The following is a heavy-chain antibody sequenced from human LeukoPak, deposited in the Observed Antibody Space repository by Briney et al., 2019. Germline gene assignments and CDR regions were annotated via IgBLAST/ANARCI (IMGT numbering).Heavy chain of an antibody. CDR2: IYYSGST. Sequence: SETLSLTCAVYGGSFSGYYWSWIRQPPGKGLEWIGSIYYSGSTYYNPSLKSRVTISVDTSKNQFSLKLSSVTAADTAVYYCARHSSVGPDAFDIWGQGTMVTVSS. J-gene: IGHJ3*02. V-gene: IGHV4-34*01. CDR3: ARHSSVGPDAFDI. CDR1: GGSFSGYY. D-gene: IGHD2-15*01.